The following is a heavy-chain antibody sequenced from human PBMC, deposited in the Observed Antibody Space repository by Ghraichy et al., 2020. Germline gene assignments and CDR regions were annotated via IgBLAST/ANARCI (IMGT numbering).Heavy chain of an antibody. CDR1: GGSISSSSFY. CDR3: ARHVVAAGEPRRGAFDY. D-gene: IGHD6-13*01. CDR2: IYYSGST. J-gene: IGHJ4*02. Sequence: SETLSLTCTVSGGSISSSSFYWGWIRQSPGKGLEWIGTIYYSGSTYYNPSLESRVTISVDTSKNQFSLKLSSVTAADTAVYYCARHVVAAGEPRRGAFDYWGQGTLVTVSS. V-gene: IGHV4-39*07.